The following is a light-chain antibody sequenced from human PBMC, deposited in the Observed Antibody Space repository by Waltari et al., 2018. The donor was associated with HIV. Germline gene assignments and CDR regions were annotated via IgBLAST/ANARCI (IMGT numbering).Light chain of an antibody. CDR3: QQYDNSPMYT. CDR2: GAS. J-gene: IGKJ2*01. V-gene: IGKV3-20*01. Sequence: EIVLTQSPGTLPLSPGERATLSCRASQSVSSSHLAWYQQKPGQAPRLLIYGASSRATGIPDRFSGSGSETDFTLTISRLEPEDFAVYYCQQYDNSPMYTYGQGTKLEIK. CDR1: QSVSSSH.